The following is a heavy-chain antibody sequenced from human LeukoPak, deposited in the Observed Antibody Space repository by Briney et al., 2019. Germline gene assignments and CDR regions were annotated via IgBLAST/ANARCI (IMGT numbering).Heavy chain of an antibody. D-gene: IGHD1-26*01. J-gene: IGHJ4*02. V-gene: IGHV1-18*01. CDR3: ARHSGSYAFDY. CDR2: VSTYNDKK. CDR1: GYRFTSYD. Sequence: ASVKVSCKTSGYRFTSYDISWVRQAPGQGLEWMGWVSTYNDKKDYAQKFQGRVIMTTDTSTTTAYMELGSLRSDDTAVYYCARHSGSYAFDYWGQGTLVTVSS.